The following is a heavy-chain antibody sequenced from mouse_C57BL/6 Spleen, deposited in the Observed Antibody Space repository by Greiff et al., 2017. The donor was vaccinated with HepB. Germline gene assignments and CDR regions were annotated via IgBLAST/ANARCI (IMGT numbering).Heavy chain of an antibody. CDR2: ISSGGSYT. V-gene: IGHV5-6*01. J-gene: IGHJ2*01. D-gene: IGHD4-1*01. CDR1: GFTFSSYG. CDR3: ARPGDWEDYFDY. Sequence: EVQRVESGGDLVKPGGSLKLSCAASGFTFSSYGMSWVRQTPDKRLEWVATISSGGSYTYYPDSVKGRFTISRDNAKNTLYLQMSSLKSEDTAMYYCARPGDWEDYFDYWGQGTTLTVSS.